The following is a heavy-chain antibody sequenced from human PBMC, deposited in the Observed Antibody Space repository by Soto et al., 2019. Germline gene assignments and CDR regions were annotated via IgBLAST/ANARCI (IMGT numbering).Heavy chain of an antibody. V-gene: IGHV3-23*01. D-gene: IGHD6-13*01. CDR1: GFTFSNYA. J-gene: IGHJ4*02. CDR3: AKDQGSSWYEIDY. CDR2: ISGSGGST. Sequence: EVQLLESGGGLVQPGGSLRLSCAASGFTFSNYAVTCVRQAPGKGLEWVSTISGSGGSTYYADSVKGRFTISRDNSKNTLYLQMHSLRAEDTAVYYRAKDQGSSWYEIDYWGQGTLVNVSS.